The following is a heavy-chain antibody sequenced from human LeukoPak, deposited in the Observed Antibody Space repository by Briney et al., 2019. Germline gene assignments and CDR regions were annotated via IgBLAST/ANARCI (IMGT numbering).Heavy chain of an antibody. V-gene: IGHV3-23*01. CDR1: GFTFSSYA. Sequence: GGSRRLSCAASGFTFSSYAMSWVRQAPGKGLEWVSAISGSGGSTYYADSVKGRFTISRDNSKNTLYLQMNSLRAEDTAVYYCAKVVGATTAGLFDYWGQGTLVTVSS. J-gene: IGHJ4*02. CDR2: ISGSGGST. D-gene: IGHD1-26*01. CDR3: AKVVGATTAGLFDY.